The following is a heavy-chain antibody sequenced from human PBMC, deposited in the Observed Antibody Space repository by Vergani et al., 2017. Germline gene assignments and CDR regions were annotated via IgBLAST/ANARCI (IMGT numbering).Heavy chain of an antibody. D-gene: IGHD4-23*01. CDR3: AGDNKQLHPYAFDL. CDR2: IYVSGIT. Sequence: QVQLQESGPGLVKPSQTLSLTCTVSGASINNDLYYWHWIRQPAGKGLEWIGRIYVSGITDYNSSLQSRVSMSFDTSKNQFSLTLTSVTAADTGGYYCAGDNKQLHPYAFDLWGQGTMVTVSS. V-gene: IGHV4-61*02. CDR1: GASINNDLYY. J-gene: IGHJ3*01.